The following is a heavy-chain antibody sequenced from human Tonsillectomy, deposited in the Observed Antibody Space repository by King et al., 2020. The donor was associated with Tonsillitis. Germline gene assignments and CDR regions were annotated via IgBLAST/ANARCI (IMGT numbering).Heavy chain of an antibody. Sequence: DVQLVESGGGLVKPGRSLRLSCTGSGFTFGDYAMSWFRQAPGKGRQWVGFTRSKVYGGTTEYAASVKGRFTISRDDSTSIAYLQMTSLKTEDTAVYYCTRGRAAVANYYYNGMDVWGQGTTVTVSS. J-gene: IGHJ6*02. V-gene: IGHV3-49*05. CDR3: TRGRAAVANYYYNGMDV. D-gene: IGHD6-19*01. CDR2: TRSKVYGGTT. CDR1: GFTFGDYA.